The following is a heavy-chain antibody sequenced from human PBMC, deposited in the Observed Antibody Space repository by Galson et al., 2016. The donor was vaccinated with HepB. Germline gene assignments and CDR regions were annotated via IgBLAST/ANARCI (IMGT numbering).Heavy chain of an antibody. CDR2: IYGDGST. Sequence: SLRLSCAASGFTVSSNYMGWVRQVPGKGPEWVSIIYGDGSTYHADSVKGRFTISRDNSKNTVYLQMNSLRAEDTAVYYCARGGAVSGLDFWGQGTLVTVSS. CDR1: GFTVSSNY. CDR3: ARGGAVSGLDF. D-gene: IGHD6-19*01. V-gene: IGHV3-53*01. J-gene: IGHJ4*02.